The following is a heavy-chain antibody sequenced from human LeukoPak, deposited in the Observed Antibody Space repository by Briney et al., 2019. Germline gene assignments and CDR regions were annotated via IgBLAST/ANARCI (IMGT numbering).Heavy chain of an antibody. V-gene: IGHV7-4-1*02. J-gene: IGHJ4*02. D-gene: IGHD2-21*01. Sequence: GASVKISCQASGYTFTHYAVNWVRQAPGQGLAWMGWINTNTGSPTYAQEFTGRFVFSLDTSVSTAYLEITGLKPEDTAVYYCARDPTRSPGGGYYSPLGYWGQGSLVTVSS. CDR1: GYTFTHYA. CDR2: INTNTGSP. CDR3: ARDPTRSPGGGYYSPLGY.